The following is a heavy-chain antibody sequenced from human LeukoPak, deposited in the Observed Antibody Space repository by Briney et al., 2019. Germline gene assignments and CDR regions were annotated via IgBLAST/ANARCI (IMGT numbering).Heavy chain of an antibody. CDR2: ISGSGGST. CDR3: VLYGDYESPDGFDI. CDR1: GFTFSIYN. V-gene: IGHV3-23*01. D-gene: IGHD4-17*01. J-gene: IGHJ3*02. Sequence: GGSLRLSCAASGFTFSIYNMNWVRQAPGKGLEWVSAISGSGGSTYYADSVKGRFTISRDNSKNTLYLHMNSLRAEDTAVFYCVLYGDYESPDGFDIWGQGTMVTVSS.